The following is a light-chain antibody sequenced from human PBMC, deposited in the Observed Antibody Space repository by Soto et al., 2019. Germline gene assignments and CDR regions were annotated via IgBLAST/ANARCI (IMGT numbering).Light chain of an antibody. CDR1: QSVTNTY. Sequence: EIVVTQSPGTLSLPPGERATLSCRASQSVTNTYLAWYQQRPGQAPRLLIYDASSRATGIPDRFSGSGSGTDFTLTISRLEPEDSAVYYCQHYGRSPGLFTFGPGTKVDIK. V-gene: IGKV3-20*01. CDR3: QHYGRSPGLFT. J-gene: IGKJ3*01. CDR2: DAS.